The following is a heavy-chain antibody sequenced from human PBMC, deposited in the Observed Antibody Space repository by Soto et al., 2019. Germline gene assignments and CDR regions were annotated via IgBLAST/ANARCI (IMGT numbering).Heavy chain of an antibody. CDR1: GGSISSYY. CDR2: IYYSGST. V-gene: IGHV4-59*01. J-gene: IGHJ4*02. Sequence: PSETLSLTCTVSGGSISSYYWSWIRQPPGKGLEWIGYIYYSGSTNYNPSLKSRVTISVDTSKNRFSLRLSSVTAADTAVYYCARAGIAAAGGFDYWGQGTLVTVSS. D-gene: IGHD6-13*01. CDR3: ARAGIAAAGGFDY.